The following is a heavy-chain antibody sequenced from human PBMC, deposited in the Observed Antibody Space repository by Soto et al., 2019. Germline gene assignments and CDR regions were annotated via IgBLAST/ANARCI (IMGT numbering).Heavy chain of an antibody. Sequence: EVQLLESGGGSVQPGGSLRLSCAASRFTFSTYAMSWVRQAPGKGLEWVSDISGSGGNTYYADSVKGRFTISRDNSKNTLYLQMNSLRAEDTAVYYCAKSAMVRGGGWFDPWGQGTLVTVSS. CDR3: AKSAMVRGGGWFDP. D-gene: IGHD3-10*01. CDR2: ISGSGGNT. V-gene: IGHV3-23*01. CDR1: RFTFSTYA. J-gene: IGHJ5*02.